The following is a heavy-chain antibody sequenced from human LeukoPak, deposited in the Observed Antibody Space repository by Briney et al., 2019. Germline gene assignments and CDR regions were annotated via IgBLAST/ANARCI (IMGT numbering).Heavy chain of an antibody. J-gene: IGHJ4*02. CDR2: IKQDGSEK. CDR3: VRDRYCSSGACYSDY. CDR1: GMTFRTYW. D-gene: IGHD2-15*01. Sequence: GGSLRLSCAASGMTFRTYWMSWVRQAPGKGLEWVANIKQDGSEKDYVDSVKGRFTISRDNAKNSLSLQLNSLRAEDTAIYYRVRDRYCSSGACYSDYWGQGTLVTVSS. V-gene: IGHV3-7*01.